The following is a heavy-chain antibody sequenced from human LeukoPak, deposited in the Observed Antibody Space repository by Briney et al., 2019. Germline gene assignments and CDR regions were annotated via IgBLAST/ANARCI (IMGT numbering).Heavy chain of an antibody. CDR3: ARHSASMSYYYSGMDV. CDR1: DGSISSYY. CDR2: IYYSGST. Sequence: PSETLSLTCTVSDGSISSYYWSWIRQPPGKGLEWIGYIYYSGSTNYSPSLKSRVTISVDTSKNQFSLKLRSVTAADTAVYYCARHSASMSYYYSGMDVWGQGTTVTVSS. D-gene: IGHD2-8*01. J-gene: IGHJ6*02. V-gene: IGHV4-59*08.